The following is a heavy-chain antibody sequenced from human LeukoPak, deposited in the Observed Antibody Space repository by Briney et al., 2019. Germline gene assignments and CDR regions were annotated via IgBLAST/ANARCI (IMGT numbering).Heavy chain of an antibody. J-gene: IGHJ4*02. V-gene: IGHV3-23*01. CDR3: AKTKGYPYYFDY. CDR1: GFTFSSYA. Sequence: PGGSLRLSCVASGFTFSSYAVTWVRQAPGKGLEWVSAISGSGGSTYYADSVKGRFTISRDNSKNTLYLQMNSLRAEGTAVYSCAKTKGYPYYFDYWRQGIMVTVSS. D-gene: IGHD6-13*01. CDR2: ISGSGGST.